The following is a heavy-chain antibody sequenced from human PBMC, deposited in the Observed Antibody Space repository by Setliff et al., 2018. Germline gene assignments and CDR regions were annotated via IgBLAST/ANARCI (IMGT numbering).Heavy chain of an antibody. J-gene: IGHJ4*02. CDR3: AKDRGTGWYMVFN. CDR2: ITFEGSNK. D-gene: IGHD6-19*01. CDR1: GFTVSSFS. Sequence: PGGSLRLSCAASGFTVSSFSMHWVRQAPVKGLDWVALITFEGSNKYYTDSVKGRFTISRDISKNTLYLQMNSLRPEDTAVYYCAKDRGTGWYMVFNWGQGTLVTVS. V-gene: IGHV3-30-3*01.